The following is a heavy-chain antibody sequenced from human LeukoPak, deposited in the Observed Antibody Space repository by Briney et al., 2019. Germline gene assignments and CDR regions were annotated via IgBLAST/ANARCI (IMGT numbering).Heavy chain of an antibody. J-gene: IGHJ4*02. CDR2: ISGSGGST. D-gene: IGHD5-12*01. CDR1: GFTFSSYG. Sequence: GGTLRLSCAASGFTFSSYGMSWVRQAPGKGLEGVSAISGSGGSTYYADSVKGRFTISRDNAKNSLYLQMNSLRAEDTAVYYCARVGVLYSGYDYFDYWGQGTLVTVSS. V-gene: IGHV3-23*01. CDR3: ARVGVLYSGYDYFDY.